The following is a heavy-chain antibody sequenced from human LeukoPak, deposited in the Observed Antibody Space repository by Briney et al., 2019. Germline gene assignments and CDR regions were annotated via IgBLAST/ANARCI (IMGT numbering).Heavy chain of an antibody. CDR2: ISGRGRST. CDR1: GFTFSSYA. J-gene: IGHJ4*02. CDR3: ANGYYASANLAPVGVYYFDY. Sequence: GGSLRLSCVASGFTFSSYAMSWVRQAPGKGLEWVSAISGRGRSTADADSAKGRFTISRDNSRNIMYLQMNSLRAEDTAIYYCANGYYASANLAPVGVYYFDYWGQGILVTVAS. V-gene: IGHV3-23*01. D-gene: IGHD3-16*01.